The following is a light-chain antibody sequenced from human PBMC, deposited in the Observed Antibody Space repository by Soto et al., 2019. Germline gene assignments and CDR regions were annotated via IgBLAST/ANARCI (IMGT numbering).Light chain of an antibody. CDR2: GVS. CDR1: SSDIGGYNS. J-gene: IGLJ2*01. V-gene: IGLV2-14*01. Sequence: QSALTQPASVSGSPGQSITISCTGTSSDIGGYNSVSWYQQHPGKAPKLMLYGVSSRPSEVSNRFSGSKSGNTASLTISGLQAEDEADYYCSSYRSTDTVVFGGGTKLTVL. CDR3: SSYRSTDTVV.